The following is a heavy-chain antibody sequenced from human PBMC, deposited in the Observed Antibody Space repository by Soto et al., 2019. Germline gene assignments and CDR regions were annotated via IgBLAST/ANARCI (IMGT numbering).Heavy chain of an antibody. CDR1: GGSFSGYY. Sequence: SETLSLTCAVYGGSFSGYYWGWIRQPPGKGLEWIGEINHSGSTNYNPSLKSRVTISVDTSKNQFSLKLSSVTAADTAVYYCARGRGYYDSSYRIDYWGQGTLVTVSS. CDR2: INHSGST. D-gene: IGHD3-22*01. CDR3: ARGRGYYDSSYRIDY. J-gene: IGHJ4*02. V-gene: IGHV4-34*01.